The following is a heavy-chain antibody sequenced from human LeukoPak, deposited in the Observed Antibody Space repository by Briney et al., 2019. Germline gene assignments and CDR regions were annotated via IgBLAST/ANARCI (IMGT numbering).Heavy chain of an antibody. Sequence: GASVKVSCKASGYTFTSYGISWVRQAPGQGLEWMGWISAYSGNTNYAQKLQGRVTMTTDTSTSTAYMELRSLRSDDTAVYYCARDLRYYDSSGVGSYFDYWGQGTLVTVSS. CDR2: ISAYSGNT. V-gene: IGHV1-18*01. D-gene: IGHD3-22*01. CDR3: ARDLRYYDSSGVGSYFDY. CDR1: GYTFTSYG. J-gene: IGHJ4*02.